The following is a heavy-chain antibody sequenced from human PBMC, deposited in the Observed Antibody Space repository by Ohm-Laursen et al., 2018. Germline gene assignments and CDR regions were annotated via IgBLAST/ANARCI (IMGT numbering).Heavy chain of an antibody. CDR1: GFTFSSYA. CDR3: AKGGGGFCSSPNCYARHFQY. V-gene: IGHV3-23*01. CDR2: ISGSGDST. J-gene: IGHJ1*01. Sequence: SLRLSCAASGFTFSSYAMSWVRQAPGKGLEWVSAISGSGDSTYYADSVKGRFTISRDNSKNTLYLQMNGLRAEDTAVYYCAKGGGGFCSSPNCYARHFQYWGQGTLVTVSS. D-gene: IGHD2-2*01.